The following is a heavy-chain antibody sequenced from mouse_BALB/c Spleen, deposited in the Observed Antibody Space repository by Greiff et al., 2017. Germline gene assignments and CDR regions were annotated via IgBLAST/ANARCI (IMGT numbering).Heavy chain of an antibody. CDR2: IWAGGST. D-gene: IGHD4-1*01. CDR3: ARDWRLGRAMDY. Sequence: VKLVESGPGLVAPSQSLSITCTVSGFSLTSYGVHWVRQPPGKGLEWLGVIWAGGSTNYNSALMSRLSISKDNSKSQVFLKMNSLQTDDTAMYYCARDWRLGRAMDYWGQGTSVTVSS. V-gene: IGHV2-9*02. CDR1: GFSLTSYG. J-gene: IGHJ4*01.